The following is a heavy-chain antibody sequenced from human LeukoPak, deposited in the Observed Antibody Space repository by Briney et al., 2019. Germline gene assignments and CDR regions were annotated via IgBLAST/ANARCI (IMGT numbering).Heavy chain of an antibody. Sequence: ASVKVSCKASGYTFTSYYIHWVRQAPGQGLEWMGWISAYNGNTNYAQKLQGRVTMTTDTSTSTAYMELRSLRSDDTAVYYCARFLGYCSGGSCSPFDYWGQGTLVTVSS. J-gene: IGHJ4*02. CDR2: ISAYNGNT. CDR1: GYTFTSYY. CDR3: ARFLGYCSGGSCSPFDY. V-gene: IGHV1-18*04. D-gene: IGHD2-15*01.